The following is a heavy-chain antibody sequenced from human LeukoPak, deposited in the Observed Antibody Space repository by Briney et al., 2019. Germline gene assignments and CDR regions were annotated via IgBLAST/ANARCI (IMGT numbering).Heavy chain of an antibody. CDR2: IYYSGST. D-gene: IGHD3-10*01. V-gene: IGHV4-4*02. CDR1: GGSISSSNW. J-gene: IGHJ5*02. Sequence: SETLSLTCAVSGGSISSSNWWSWVRQPPGKGLEWIGEIYYSGSTYYNPSLKSRITISVDTSKNQFSLKLSSVTAADTAVYYCARNKYYYGSRSYGVPNWFDPWGQGTLVTVSS. CDR3: ARNKYYYGSRSYGVPNWFDP.